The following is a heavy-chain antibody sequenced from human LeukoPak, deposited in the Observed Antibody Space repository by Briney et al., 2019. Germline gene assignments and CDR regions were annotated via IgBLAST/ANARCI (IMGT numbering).Heavy chain of an antibody. Sequence: GASVKVSCKASGGTFSSYAISWVRQAPGQGLEWMGGIIPIFGTANYAQEFQGRVTITADESTSTAYMELSSLRSEDTAVYYCARTTHSLTGFDPWGQGTLVTVSS. CDR1: GGTFSSYA. V-gene: IGHV1-69*13. D-gene: IGHD1-14*01. J-gene: IGHJ5*02. CDR3: ARTTHSLTGFDP. CDR2: IIPIFGTA.